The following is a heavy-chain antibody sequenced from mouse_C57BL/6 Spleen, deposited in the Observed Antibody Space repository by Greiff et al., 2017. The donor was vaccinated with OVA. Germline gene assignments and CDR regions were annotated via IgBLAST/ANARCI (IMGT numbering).Heavy chain of an antibody. CDR3: ASLYYGSSDWYFDV. CDR2: IDPSDSYT. V-gene: IGHV1-69*01. J-gene: IGHJ1*03. D-gene: IGHD1-1*01. CDR1: GYTFTSYW. Sequence: QVQLKQPGAELVMPGASVKLSCKASGYTFTSYWMHWVKQRPGQGLEWIGEIDPSDSYTNYNQKFKGKSTLTVDKSSSTAYMQLSSLTSEDSEVYYCASLYYGSSDWYFDVWGTGTTVTVSS.